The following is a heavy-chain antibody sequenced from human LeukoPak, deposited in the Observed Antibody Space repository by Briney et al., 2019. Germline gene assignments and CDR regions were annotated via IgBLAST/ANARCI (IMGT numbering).Heavy chain of an antibody. Sequence: ASVKVSCKASGYTFTSYYMHWVRQALGQGLEWMGIINPSGGSTSYAQKFQGRVTMTRDTSTSTVYMELSSLRSEDTAVYYCARVVTAAALRANWFDPWGQGTLVTVSS. D-gene: IGHD6-13*01. CDR1: GYTFTSYY. J-gene: IGHJ5*02. CDR3: ARVVTAAALRANWFDP. V-gene: IGHV1-46*01. CDR2: INPSGGST.